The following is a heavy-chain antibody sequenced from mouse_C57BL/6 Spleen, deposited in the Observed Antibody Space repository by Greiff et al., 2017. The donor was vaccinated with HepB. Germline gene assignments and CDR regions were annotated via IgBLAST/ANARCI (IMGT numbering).Heavy chain of an antibody. D-gene: IGHD4-1*01. Sequence: QVQLKQSGPELVKPGASVKISCKASGYAFSSSWMNWVKQRPGKGLEWIGRIYPGDGDTNYNGKFKGKATLTADKSSSTAYMQLSSLTSEDSAVYFCARNWDAYWYFDVWGTGTTVTVSS. CDR1: GYAFSSSW. J-gene: IGHJ1*03. CDR2: IYPGDGDT. CDR3: ARNWDAYWYFDV. V-gene: IGHV1-82*01.